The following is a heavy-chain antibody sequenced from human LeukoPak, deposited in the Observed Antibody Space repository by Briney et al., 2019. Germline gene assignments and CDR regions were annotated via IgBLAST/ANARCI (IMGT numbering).Heavy chain of an antibody. V-gene: IGHV4-59*01. CDR3: TTSRYSTGWYGGFDM. J-gene: IGHJ3*02. Sequence: SETLSLTCTVSGGSIRSFFWSWLRQPPGKGLEWIGYLYYTGTSDYNPSLKSRVTISVDTSKSQFSLELSSVTAADTAVYYCTTSRYSTGWYGGFDMWGQGTLVTVSS. CDR2: LYYTGTS. CDR1: GGSIRSFF. D-gene: IGHD2-2*01.